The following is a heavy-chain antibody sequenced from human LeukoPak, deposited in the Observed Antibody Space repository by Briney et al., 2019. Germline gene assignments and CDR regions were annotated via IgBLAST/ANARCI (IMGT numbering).Heavy chain of an antibody. J-gene: IGHJ4*02. Sequence: GRCLRLSCAAAGFTFSTYWMAWVRQEPGKWLEWVAKIKEDESAKHQADSVKGRFTISRDNAQISLYLQMSSRRGEDAADYYWARDVGGSLDYWGQGTLVTVSS. CDR3: ARDVGGSLDY. CDR1: GFTFSTYW. D-gene: IGHD1-26*01. CDR2: IKEDESAK. V-gene: IGHV3-7*01.